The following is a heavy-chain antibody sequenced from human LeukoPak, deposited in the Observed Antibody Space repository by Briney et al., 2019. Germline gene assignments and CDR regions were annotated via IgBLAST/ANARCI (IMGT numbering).Heavy chain of an antibody. Sequence: PSGTLSLTCTVSGGSISSSSYYWGWIRQPPGKGLEWIGSIYYSGSTNYNPSLKSRVTMSVDTSKNQFSLKLSSVTAADTAVYYCARVMYYDFWSGLVGKEDAFDIWGQGTMVTVSS. J-gene: IGHJ3*02. CDR2: IYYSGST. CDR1: GGSISSSSYY. D-gene: IGHD3-3*01. V-gene: IGHV4-39*07. CDR3: ARVMYYDFWSGLVGKEDAFDI.